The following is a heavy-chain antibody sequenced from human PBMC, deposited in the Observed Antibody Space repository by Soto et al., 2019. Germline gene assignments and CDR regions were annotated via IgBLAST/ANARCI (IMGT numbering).Heavy chain of an antibody. J-gene: IGHJ6*02. D-gene: IGHD1-26*01. CDR2: ISAYTGNT. CDR1: GYTFTSYG. CDR3: VRDRPYGRDYYYGMDV. V-gene: IGHV1-18*01. Sequence: QVQLVQSGAEVKKPGASVKVSCKASGYTFTSYGISWVRQAPGQGLEWMGWISAYTGNTNYAQKLQGRVTMTTDTSTSTAYMERRSLRSDDTAVYYCVRDRPYGRDYYYGMDVWGQGTTVTVSS.